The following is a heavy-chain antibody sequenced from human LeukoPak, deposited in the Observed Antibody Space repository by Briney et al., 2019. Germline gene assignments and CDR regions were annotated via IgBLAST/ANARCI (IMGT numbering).Heavy chain of an antibody. CDR2: ISSSSSYR. Sequence: GGSLRLSCAASGFTFSSYSMNWVRQAPGKGLEWVSSISSSSSYRYYADSVKGRFTISRGNAKNSLYLQMNSLRAEDTAVYYCAREKGDDYVWGSYRYIDYWGQGTLVTVSS. CDR1: GFTFSSYS. V-gene: IGHV3-21*01. CDR3: AREKGDDYVWGSYRYIDY. D-gene: IGHD3-16*02. J-gene: IGHJ4*02.